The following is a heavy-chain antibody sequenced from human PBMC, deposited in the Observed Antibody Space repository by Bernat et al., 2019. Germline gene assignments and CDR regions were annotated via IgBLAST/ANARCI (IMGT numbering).Heavy chain of an antibody. CDR1: GFTFSSYG. CDR3: AKVVSSGYPVDY. CDR2: ISYDGSNK. Sequence: QVQLVESGGGVVQPGRSLRLSCAASGFTFSSYGMHWVRQAPGKGLEWVAVISYDGSNKYYEDSVKGRFTISRDNSKNTLYLQMNSLRAEDTAVYYCAKVVSSGYPVDYWGQGTLVTVSS. J-gene: IGHJ4*02. D-gene: IGHD5-12*01. V-gene: IGHV3-30*18.